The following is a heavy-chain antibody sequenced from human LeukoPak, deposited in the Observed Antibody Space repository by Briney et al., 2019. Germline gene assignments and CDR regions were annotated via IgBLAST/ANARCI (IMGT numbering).Heavy chain of an antibody. CDR3: AKSPTMIVVGRNLDY. V-gene: IGHV3-66*01. CDR1: GFTVSSNY. J-gene: IGHJ4*02. D-gene: IGHD3-22*01. CDR2: IYSGGST. Sequence: GGSLRLSCAASGFTVSSNYMSWVRQAPGKGLEWVSVIYSGGSTYYADSVKGRFTISRDNSKNTLYLQMNSLRAEDTAVYYCAKSPTMIVVGRNLDYWGQGTLVTVPS.